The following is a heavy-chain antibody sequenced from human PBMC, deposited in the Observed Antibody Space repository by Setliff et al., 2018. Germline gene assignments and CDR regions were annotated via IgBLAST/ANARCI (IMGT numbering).Heavy chain of an antibody. Sequence: ASVKVSCKTSGYSFTSHYVHWVRQAPGQGLEWMGWISAYNGKTYFAQKFQDRITLTTDTSTNTGYLELRGLRSEDTAVYYCVRVTSGRLDFDYWGQGTPVTVSS. CDR2: ISAYNGKT. CDR1: GYSFTSHY. V-gene: IGHV1-18*04. CDR3: VRVTSGRLDFDY. J-gene: IGHJ4*02. D-gene: IGHD6-19*01.